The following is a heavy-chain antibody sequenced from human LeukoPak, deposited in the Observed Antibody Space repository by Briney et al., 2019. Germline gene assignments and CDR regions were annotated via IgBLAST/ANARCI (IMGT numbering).Heavy chain of an antibody. CDR2: IYPGGSET. CDR3: ARVRAIPPRYFDY. CDR1: GYSFSSYW. J-gene: IGHJ4*02. Sequence: GESLKISCKGLGYSFSSYWSAWVRQRPGKGLEWMGIIYPGGSETRYSPSFQGQVTISADKSISTAYLQWSSLKASDTAMYYCARVRAIPPRYFDYWGQGTLVTVSS. D-gene: IGHD3-10*01. V-gene: IGHV5-51*01.